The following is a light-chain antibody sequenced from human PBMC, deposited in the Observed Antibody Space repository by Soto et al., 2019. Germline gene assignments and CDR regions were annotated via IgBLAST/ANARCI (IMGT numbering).Light chain of an antibody. CDR1: QSVSSN. V-gene: IGKV3-15*01. CDR2: GAS. Sequence: EIVMTQSPATLSVSPGERATLSCRASQSVSSNLAWYQQKPGQAPRLLIYGASTRATGIPARFSGSGSGTEFTLTISSLQAEDFAFYYCQQYNNWPSWTFGQGTQVEIK. CDR3: QQYNNWPSWT. J-gene: IGKJ1*01.